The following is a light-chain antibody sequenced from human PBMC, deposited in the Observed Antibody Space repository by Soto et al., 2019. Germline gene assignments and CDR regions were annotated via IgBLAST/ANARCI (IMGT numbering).Light chain of an antibody. CDR1: SSNIGNNF. Sequence: QSVLTQPPSVSVAPGQNVTISCSGTSSNIGNNFVSWYQHLPGTAPKILIYDNVKRPSGIPDRFSGFKSGASATLGITGLQTGDEADYYCGSWDTSLSLCYVFGTGTKVTVL. CDR3: GSWDTSLSLCYV. V-gene: IGLV1-51*01. J-gene: IGLJ1*01. CDR2: DNV.